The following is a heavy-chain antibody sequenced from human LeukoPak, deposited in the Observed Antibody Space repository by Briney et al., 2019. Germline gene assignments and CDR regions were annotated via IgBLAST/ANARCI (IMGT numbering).Heavy chain of an antibody. CDR1: GFTLSSNY. J-gene: IGHJ4*02. CDR3: ARGLAPMFDY. Sequence: GGSLRLSCAASGFTLSSNYMSWGRQAPGKGLEWVSGLYSGGSTYYADSVKGRFTISRDSSKNTLYLQMNSLRADDTAVYYCARGLAPMFDYWGQGTLVTVSS. CDR2: LYSGGST. V-gene: IGHV3-66*01.